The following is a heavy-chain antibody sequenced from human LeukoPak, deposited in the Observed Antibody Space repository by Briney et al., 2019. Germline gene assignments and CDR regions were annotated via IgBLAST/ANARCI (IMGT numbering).Heavy chain of an antibody. D-gene: IGHD3-9*01. CDR3: AREELRYFDWLNY. J-gene: IGHJ4*02. CDR1: GFTFINYA. V-gene: IGHV3-23*01. Sequence: GGSLRLSCAASGFTFINYAMSWVRQAPGKGLEWVSAISGSGGTTYYADSVKGRFTISRDNSKNTLYLQMNSLRAEDTAVYYCAREELRYFDWLNYWGQGTLVTVSS. CDR2: ISGSGGTT.